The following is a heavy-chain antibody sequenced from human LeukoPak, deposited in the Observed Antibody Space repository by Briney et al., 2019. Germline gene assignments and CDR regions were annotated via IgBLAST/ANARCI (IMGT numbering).Heavy chain of an antibody. V-gene: IGHV3-30*18. CDR3: AKALTSGWYLDAFNI. J-gene: IGHJ3*02. CDR1: GFTSSSCG. CDR2: ISYDGSNR. D-gene: IGHD6-19*01. Sequence: SGGSLRLSCAASGFTSSSCGMHWVRQAPGKGLEWVAVISYDGSNRYYADSVKGRFTISRDNSKNTLFLEMNSLRAEDTAVYYCAKALTSGWYLDAFNIWGQGTMVTVSS.